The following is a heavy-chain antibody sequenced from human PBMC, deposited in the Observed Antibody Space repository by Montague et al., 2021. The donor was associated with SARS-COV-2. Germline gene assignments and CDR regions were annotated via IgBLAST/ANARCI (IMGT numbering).Heavy chain of an antibody. Sequence: SETLSPNCTVSRGSISTYYWSWIRQPPGRGLEWIGYVYNSGTAIYNPSLHGRVTISVDTSKNQFSLQLSSVSAADTAIYYGVSWAIRGPYNWFDPWGQGTLVADSS. D-gene: IGHD3-3*01. CDR1: RGSISTYY. CDR3: VSWAIRGPYNWFDP. CDR2: VYNSGTA. V-gene: IGHV4-59*01. J-gene: IGHJ5*02.